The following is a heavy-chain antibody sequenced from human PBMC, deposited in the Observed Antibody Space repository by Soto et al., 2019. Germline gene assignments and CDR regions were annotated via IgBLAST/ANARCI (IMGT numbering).Heavy chain of an antibody. V-gene: IGHV3-30*18. CDR1: GFTFSSYC. CDR2: ISYAGSNK. CDR3: AQGWATFDY. Sequence: GGTLRLSSAGSGFTFSSYCMHWGREAPGKGLVCVAVISYAGSNKYYTDSVKDRFTIYRDNSEDTLFLQMNSLRPEDTAVYYCAQGWATFDYWGQGALVTVSS. J-gene: IGHJ4*02. D-gene: IGHD5-12*01.